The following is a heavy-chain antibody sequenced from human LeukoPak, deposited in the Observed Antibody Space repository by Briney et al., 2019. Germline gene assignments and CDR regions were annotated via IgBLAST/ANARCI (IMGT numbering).Heavy chain of an antibody. J-gene: IGHJ4*02. CDR1: SGSISNYY. Sequence: PSETLSLTCDVSSGSISNYYWSWIRQPPGKGLEWIGYIYYSGSTNYNPSLKRRVTLSLDTSKNQFSLRLSSVTAADTAVYYCARQLKVGNTGYYFDYWGQGILVTVSS. V-gene: IGHV4-59*01. CDR3: ARQLKVGNTGYYFDY. D-gene: IGHD1-1*01. CDR2: IYYSGST.